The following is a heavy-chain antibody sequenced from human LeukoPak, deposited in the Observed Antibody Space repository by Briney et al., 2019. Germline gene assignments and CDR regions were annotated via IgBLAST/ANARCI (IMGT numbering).Heavy chain of an antibody. CDR3: ARAGSSSWYTLAADS. CDR2: ISYTGYT. V-gene: IGHV4-59*01. Sequence: PSETLSLTCTVSGGSITGYYWSWIRQPPGKGLEWIAYISYTGYTNYNPSLKSRVTISLDTSKNQFSLKLNSVTAADTAVYFCARAGSSSWYTLAADSWGQGTLVTVSS. CDR1: GGSITGYY. J-gene: IGHJ5*01. D-gene: IGHD2-15*01.